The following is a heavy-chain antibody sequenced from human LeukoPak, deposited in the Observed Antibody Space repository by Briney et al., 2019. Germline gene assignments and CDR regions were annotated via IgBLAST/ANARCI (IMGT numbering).Heavy chain of an antibody. V-gene: IGHV3-30*02. CDR3: AKLGRVSVALYHFDY. D-gene: IGHD6-19*01. CDR1: GFNFRSYG. J-gene: IGHJ4*02. CDR2: IRHDGTDK. Sequence: GGSLRLSCAASGFNFRSYGMHWVRQVPGRGLEWVAFIRHDGTDKYYADSVKGRFTISRDNSDETLYLQMSSLRVDDTAVYYCAKLGRVSVALYHFDYWGQGALVTVSS.